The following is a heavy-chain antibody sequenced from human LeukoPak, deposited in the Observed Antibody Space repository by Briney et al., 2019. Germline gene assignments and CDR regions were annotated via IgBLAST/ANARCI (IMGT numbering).Heavy chain of an antibody. J-gene: IGHJ4*02. Sequence: GGSLRLSCAASGNYWMHWVRQAPGKGLEWVSGISWNSGSIGYADSVKGRFTISRDNAKNSLYLQMNSLRAEDTALYYCAKSVYYDSSGYVDYWGQGTLVTVSS. CDR2: ISWNSGSI. CDR3: AKSVYYDSSGYVDY. V-gene: IGHV3-9*01. CDR1: GNYW. D-gene: IGHD3-22*01.